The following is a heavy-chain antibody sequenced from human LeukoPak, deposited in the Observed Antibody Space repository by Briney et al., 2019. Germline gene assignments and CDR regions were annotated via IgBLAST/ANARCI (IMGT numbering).Heavy chain of an antibody. J-gene: IGHJ4*02. V-gene: IGHV3-20*04. CDR3: ASDLGVASSLDY. CDR2: INWNGGGT. CDR1: GFTFDDYG. D-gene: IGHD5-12*01. Sequence: PGGSLRLSCAASGFTFDDYGMSWVRQAPGQGLEWVCGINWNGGGTAYADSVKGRFTISRDNAKNSLYLQMNSLRAEDAALYYCASDLGVASSLDYWGQGTLVTVSS.